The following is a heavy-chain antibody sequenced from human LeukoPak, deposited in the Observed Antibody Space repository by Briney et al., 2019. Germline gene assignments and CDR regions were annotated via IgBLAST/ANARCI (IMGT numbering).Heavy chain of an antibody. CDR3: ARGHPRIQLWLRMWVYFDY. V-gene: IGHV1-46*01. D-gene: IGHD5-18*01. CDR1: GYTFTSYY. Sequence: ASVKVSCKASGYTFTSYYMHWVRQAPGQGLEWMGIINPSGGSTSYAQKFQGRVTMTRNTSISTAYMELSSLRSEDTAVYYCARGHPRIQLWLRMWVYFDYWGQGTLVTVSS. J-gene: IGHJ4*02. CDR2: INPSGGST.